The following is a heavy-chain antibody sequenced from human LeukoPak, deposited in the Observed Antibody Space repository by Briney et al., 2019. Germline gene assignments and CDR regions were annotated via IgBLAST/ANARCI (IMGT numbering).Heavy chain of an antibody. CDR1: GYTFTGYY. CDR3: ARDPTTYYYDSSGYYSVGWFDP. CDR2: INPNSGGT. J-gene: IGHJ5*02. Sequence: GASVKVSCKASGYTFTGYYMHWVRQAPGQELEWMGWINPNSGGTDYAQKFQGRVTMTRDTSISTAYMELSRLRSDDTDVYYCARDPTTYYYDSSGYYSVGWFDPWGQGTLVTVSS. D-gene: IGHD3-22*01. V-gene: IGHV1-2*02.